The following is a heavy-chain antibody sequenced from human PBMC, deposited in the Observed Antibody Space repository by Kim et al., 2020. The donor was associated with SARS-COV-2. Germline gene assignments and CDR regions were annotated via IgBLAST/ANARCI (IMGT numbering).Heavy chain of an antibody. CDR1: GFTFSSYA. CDR2: ISGSGGST. CDR3: AKDPFGYSSGWYQSMTPSFFDY. Sequence: GGSLRLSCAASGFTFSSYAMSWVRQAPGKGLEWVSAISGSGGSTYYADSVKGRFTISRDNSKNTLYLQMNSLRAEDTAVYYCAKDPFGYSSGWYQSMTPSFFDYWGQGTLVTVSS. J-gene: IGHJ4*02. V-gene: IGHV3-23*01. D-gene: IGHD6-19*01.